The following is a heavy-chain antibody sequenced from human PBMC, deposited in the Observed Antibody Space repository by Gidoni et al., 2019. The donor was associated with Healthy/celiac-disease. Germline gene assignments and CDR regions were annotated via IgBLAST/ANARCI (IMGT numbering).Heavy chain of an antibody. CDR2: IWYDGSNK. D-gene: IGHD3-10*01. CDR1: GFTFSSYG. V-gene: IGHV3-33*01. J-gene: IGHJ4*02. CDR3: ARDSYGSGIGSGY. Sequence: QVQLVESGGGVVQPGRSRRLSCAASGFTFSSYGMHWVRQAPGKGLEWVAVIWYDGSNKDYADSVKGRFTISRDNSKNTLYLQMNSLRAEDTAVYYCARDSYGSGIGSGYWGQGTLVTVSS.